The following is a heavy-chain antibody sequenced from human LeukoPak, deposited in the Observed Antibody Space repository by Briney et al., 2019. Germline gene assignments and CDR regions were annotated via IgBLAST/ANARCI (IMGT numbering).Heavy chain of an antibody. CDR2: INPNSGGT. D-gene: IGHD1-14*01. Sequence: ASVKVSCKASGYTFIGYYMHWVRQAPGQGLEWMGWINPNSGGTNYAQKFQGRVTTTRDRSISTAYMELSRLRSDDTAVYYCAKDHTIRSFDYWGQGTLVTVSS. J-gene: IGHJ4*02. CDR1: GYTFIGYY. CDR3: AKDHTIRSFDY. V-gene: IGHV1-2*02.